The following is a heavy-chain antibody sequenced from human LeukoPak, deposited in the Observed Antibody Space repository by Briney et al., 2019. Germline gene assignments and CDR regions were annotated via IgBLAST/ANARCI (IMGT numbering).Heavy chain of an antibody. CDR3: ARDSSGPYYYGMDV. Sequence: GGSLRLSCAASGFTFSSYWMSWVRQAPGKGLEWVANIKQDGSEKYYVDSVKGRFTISRDNAKNSLYLQMNSLRAEDTAVHYCARDSSGPYYYGMDVWGQGTTVTVSS. D-gene: IGHD6-19*01. CDR1: GFTFSSYW. CDR2: IKQDGSEK. V-gene: IGHV3-7*01. J-gene: IGHJ6*02.